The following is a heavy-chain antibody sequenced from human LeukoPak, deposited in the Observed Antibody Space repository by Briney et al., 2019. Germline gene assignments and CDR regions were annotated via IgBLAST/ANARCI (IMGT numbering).Heavy chain of an antibody. D-gene: IGHD3-16*01. CDR3: ARDLIGGPDY. J-gene: IGHJ4*02. V-gene: IGHV4-39*02. CDR1: GGSISSDNYY. Sequence: SETLSLTCTVSGGSISSDNYYWGWIRQPPGKGLEWIGSIYYSGSTYFNPSLKSRVTISVDTSKNQFSLKLSSVTAADTAVYYCARDLIGGPDYWGQGTLVTVSS. CDR2: IYYSGST.